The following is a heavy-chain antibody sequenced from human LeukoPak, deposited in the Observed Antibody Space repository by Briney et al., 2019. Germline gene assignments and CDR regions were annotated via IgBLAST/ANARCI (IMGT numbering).Heavy chain of an antibody. CDR2: IIPILGVA. D-gene: IGHD2-2*01. CDR1: GGTFSSYA. J-gene: IGHJ6*02. CDR3: ARVWGCSSTSCYHYYYGMDV. Sequence: SVKVSCKASGGTFSSYAISWVRQAPGQGLVWMGRIIPILGVANYAQKFQGRVTITADKSTSTAYMELSSLRSEDTAVYYCARVWGCSSTSCYHYYYGMDVWGQGTTVTVSS. V-gene: IGHV1-69*04.